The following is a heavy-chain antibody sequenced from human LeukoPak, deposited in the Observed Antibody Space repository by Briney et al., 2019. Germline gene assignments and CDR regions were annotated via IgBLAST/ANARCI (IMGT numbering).Heavy chain of an antibody. V-gene: IGHV3-21*01. CDR3: ARDIPLSGYSYGFHWFDP. CDR2: ISSSSSYI. CDR1: GFTFSGYS. D-gene: IGHD5-18*01. J-gene: IGHJ5*02. Sequence: SGGSLRLSCAASGFTFSGYSMNWVRQAPGKGLEWVSSISSSSSYIYYADSVKGRFTISRDNAKNSLYLQMNSLRAEDTAVYYCARDIPLSGYSYGFHWFDPWGQGTLATVSS.